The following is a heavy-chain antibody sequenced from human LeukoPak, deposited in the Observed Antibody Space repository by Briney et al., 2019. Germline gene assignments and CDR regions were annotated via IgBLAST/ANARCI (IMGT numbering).Heavy chain of an antibody. CDR2: MNPNSGNT. J-gene: IGHJ4*02. D-gene: IGHD2-8*02. CDR1: GYTFTSYD. Sequence: ALVKVSCKASGYTFTSYDINWVRQATGQGLEWMGWMNPNSGNTGYAQKFQGRVTMTRDMSTSTVYMELSSLRSEDTAIYYCATYRQVLLPFESWGQGTLVTVSS. V-gene: IGHV1-8*01. CDR3: ATYRQVLLPFES.